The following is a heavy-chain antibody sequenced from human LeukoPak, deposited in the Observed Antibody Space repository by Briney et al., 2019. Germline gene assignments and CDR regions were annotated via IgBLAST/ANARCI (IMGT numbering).Heavy chain of an antibody. CDR1: GFTFNGYG. Sequence: PGGSLRLSCTASGFTFNGYGMNWVRQAPGKGLEWVSYISSSSSYIYYADSVKGRFTISRDNAKNSLYLQMNSLGAEDTAVYYCARAEVGATWDTYAFDIWGQGTMVTVSS. V-gene: IGHV3-21*05. D-gene: IGHD1-26*01. CDR3: ARAEVGATWDTYAFDI. CDR2: ISSSSSYI. J-gene: IGHJ3*02.